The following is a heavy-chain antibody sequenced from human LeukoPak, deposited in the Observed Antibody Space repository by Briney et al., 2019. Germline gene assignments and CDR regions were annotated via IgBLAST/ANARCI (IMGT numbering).Heavy chain of an antibody. CDR2: ITSMSTYL. D-gene: IGHD4-17*01. CDR3: AKSRTTETKDALDY. Sequence: GGSLRLSCAASGFTFSNAWMSWVRQAPGKGLEWVSSITSMSTYLYYADSVKGRFTISRDNAKNSLYLQMNSLRAEDTAVYFCAKSRTTETKDALDYWGQGTRVTVSS. CDR1: GFTFSNAW. J-gene: IGHJ4*02. V-gene: IGHV3-21*01.